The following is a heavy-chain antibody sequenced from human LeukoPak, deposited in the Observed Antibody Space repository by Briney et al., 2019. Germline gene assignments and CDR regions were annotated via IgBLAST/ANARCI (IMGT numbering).Heavy chain of an antibody. CDR1: GGSISSGSSY. J-gene: IGHJ6*03. CDR3: ARGGGLDYYYYYMDV. CDR2: IYYSGST. Sequence: SETLSLTCAVSGGSISSGSSYWSWIRQPAGKGLEWIGYIYYSGSTNYNPSLKSRVTISVDTSKNQFSLKLSSVTAADTAVYYCARGGGLDYYYYYMDVWGKGTTVTISS. V-gene: IGHV4-61*10. D-gene: IGHD6-6*01.